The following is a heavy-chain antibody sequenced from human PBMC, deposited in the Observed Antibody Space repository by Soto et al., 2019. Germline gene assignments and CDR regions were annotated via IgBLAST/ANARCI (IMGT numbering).Heavy chain of an antibody. D-gene: IGHD2-2*01. Sequence: QLQLQDSGSGLVKPSQTLSLTCAVSGGSISSGGYAWSWIRQPPGKGLEWIGDTSHSGSTYYNPSLKSRVTIAVDRSKNQLYLTLSSVTAADTAVYYCARVPDRWGQGTLITVSS. CDR2: TSHSGST. CDR3: ARVPDR. CDR1: GGSISSGGYA. J-gene: IGHJ5*02. V-gene: IGHV4-30-2*01.